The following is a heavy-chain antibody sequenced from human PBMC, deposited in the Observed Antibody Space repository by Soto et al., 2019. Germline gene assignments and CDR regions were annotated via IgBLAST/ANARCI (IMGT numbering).Heavy chain of an antibody. J-gene: IGHJ6*02. Sequence: GGSLRLSCAASGFTFSSYAMSWVRQAPGNGLEWVSAISGSGGSTYYADSVKGRFTISRDNSKNTLYLQMNSLRAEDTAVYYCAKDPSAPVDYYYGMDVWGQGXTVTVYS. CDR1: GFTFSSYA. CDR3: AKDPSAPVDYYYGMDV. CDR2: ISGSGGST. D-gene: IGHD6-6*01. V-gene: IGHV3-23*01.